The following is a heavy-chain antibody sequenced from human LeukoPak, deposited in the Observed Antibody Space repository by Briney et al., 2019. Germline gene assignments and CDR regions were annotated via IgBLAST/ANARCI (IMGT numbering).Heavy chain of an antibody. CDR3: ARVSGYNYDAFDI. D-gene: IGHD1-1*01. CDR2: IYHSGST. CDR1: GGSISSSNW. Sequence: PSETLSLTCAVSGGSISSSNWWSWVRPPPGKGPEWIGEIYHSGSTNYNPSLKSRVTISVDKSKNQFSLKLSSVTAADTAVYYCARVSGYNYDAFDIWGQGTMVTVSS. J-gene: IGHJ3*02. V-gene: IGHV4-4*02.